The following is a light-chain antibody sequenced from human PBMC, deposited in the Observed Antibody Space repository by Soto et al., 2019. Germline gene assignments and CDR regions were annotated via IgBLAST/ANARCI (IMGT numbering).Light chain of an antibody. CDR3: QQYNDWLWT. V-gene: IGKV3D-15*01. J-gene: IGKJ1*01. CDR1: QSVSTN. Sequence: EIVMTQSPAILSVTPGERATLSCRASQSVSTNLAWFQQKPGQTPRLLIYGASSRATGIPDRFSGSGSGTDFTLTITSLQSEDFAVYYCQQYNDWLWTFGQGSKVDIK. CDR2: GAS.